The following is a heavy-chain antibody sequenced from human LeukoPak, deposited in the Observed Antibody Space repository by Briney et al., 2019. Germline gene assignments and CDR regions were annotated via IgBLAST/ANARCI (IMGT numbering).Heavy chain of an antibody. CDR2: ISYSSSYI. Sequence: GGSLRLSCAASGFTFSSYSMNWVRQAPGKGLEWVSSISYSSSYIYYADSVKGRFTISRDNAKNSLYLQMNSLRAEDTAVYYCAREDASGTQDYWGQGTLVTVSS. CDR1: GFTFSSYS. CDR3: AREDASGTQDY. J-gene: IGHJ4*02. D-gene: IGHD5-24*01. V-gene: IGHV3-21*01.